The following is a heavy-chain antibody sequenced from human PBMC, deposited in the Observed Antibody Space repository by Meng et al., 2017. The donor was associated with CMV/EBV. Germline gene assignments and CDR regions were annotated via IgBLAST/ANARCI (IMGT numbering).Heavy chain of an antibody. J-gene: IGHJ4*02. CDR2: INHSGST. V-gene: IGHV4-34*01. Sequence: SETLSLTCAVYGGSFSGYYWSWIRQPTGKGLEWIGEINHSGSTNYNPSLKSRVTISVDTSKNQFSLKLSSVTAADTAVYYCARGSLSVSAVDYWGQGTLVTVSS. D-gene: IGHD6-19*01. CDR1: GGSFSGYY. CDR3: ARGSLSVSAVDY.